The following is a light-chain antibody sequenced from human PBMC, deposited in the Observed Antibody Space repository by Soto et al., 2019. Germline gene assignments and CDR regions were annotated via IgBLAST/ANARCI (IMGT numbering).Light chain of an antibody. CDR2: GAF. V-gene: IGKV3-11*01. J-gene: IGKJ1*01. CDR3: QQRSNWPPA. Sequence: EIVMTQSPVTLSVSPGERATLSCRASQSVSSNLAWYQQKPGQAPSLLIYGAFTRATGVPARFSGSGSGTDFALTINYLEPEDFAVYHCQQRSNWPPASGQGTKVDIK. CDR1: QSVSSN.